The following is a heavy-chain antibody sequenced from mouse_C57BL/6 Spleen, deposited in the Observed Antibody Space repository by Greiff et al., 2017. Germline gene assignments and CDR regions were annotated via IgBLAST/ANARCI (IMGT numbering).Heavy chain of an antibody. Sequence: EVKLMESEGGLVQPGSSMKLSCTASGFNFSDYYMAWVRQVPEKGLEWVANINYAGSSTYYLHSLKCRFIISRDKAKNSLNRQMSSLKSEDTATYYCAREELGRCYFDYWGQGTTLTVSS. V-gene: IGHV5-16*01. J-gene: IGHJ2*01. CDR2: INYAGSST. CDR3: AREELGRCYFDY. D-gene: IGHD1-1*01. CDR1: GFNFSDYY.